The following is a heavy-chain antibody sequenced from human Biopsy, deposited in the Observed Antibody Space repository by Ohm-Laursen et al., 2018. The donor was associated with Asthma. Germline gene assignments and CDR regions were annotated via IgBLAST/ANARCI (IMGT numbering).Heavy chain of an antibody. V-gene: IGHV3-30-3*01. CDR1: RFTYE. D-gene: IGHD6-19*01. J-gene: IGHJ4*02. Sequence: SLRLSCSASRFTYEMHWVRQAPGKGLEWVAVISYDGSSIYYAGSVKGRFTISRDNSKNTLSLQMNSLTAEDTAVYYCAREGVAGTHIEDWGQGTLVTVSS. CDR2: ISYDGSSI. CDR3: AREGVAGTHIED.